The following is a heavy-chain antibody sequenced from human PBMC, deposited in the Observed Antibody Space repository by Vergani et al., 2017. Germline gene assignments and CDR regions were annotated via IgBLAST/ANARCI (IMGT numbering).Heavy chain of an antibody. V-gene: IGHV3-30-3*01. CDR1: GFTFSSYA. Sequence: QVQLVESGGGVVQPGRSLRLSCAASGFTFSSYAMHWVRQAPGKGLEWVAVISYDGSNKYYADSVKGRFTISRDNSKNTLYLQMNSLRAEDTAVYYCAREGWGYCSSTSCYGLFDYWGQGTLVTVSS. D-gene: IGHD2-2*01. J-gene: IGHJ4*02. CDR2: ISYDGSNK. CDR3: AREGWGYCSSTSCYGLFDY.